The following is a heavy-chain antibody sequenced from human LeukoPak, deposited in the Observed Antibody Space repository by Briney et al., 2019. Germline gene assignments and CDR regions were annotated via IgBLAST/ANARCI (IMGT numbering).Heavy chain of an antibody. CDR2: INTNTGNP. D-gene: IGHD6-6*01. J-gene: IGHJ4*02. V-gene: IGHV7-4-1*02. CDR1: GYTFTSYA. Sequence: ASVKVSCKASGYTFTSYAMNWVRQAPEQGLEWMGWINTNTGNPTYAQGFTGRFAFSLDTSVSTAYLQISSLKAEDTAVYYCARDPRGIAARLFDYWGQGTLVTVSS. CDR3: ARDPRGIAARLFDY.